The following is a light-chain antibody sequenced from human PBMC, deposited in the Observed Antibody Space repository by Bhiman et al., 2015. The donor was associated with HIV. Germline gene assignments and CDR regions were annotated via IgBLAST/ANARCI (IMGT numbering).Light chain of an antibody. J-gene: IGLJ2*01. V-gene: IGLV2-8*01. CDR3: CSYAGSTTYVV. CDR2: EVI. CDR1: SSDIGDSDS. Sequence: QSALTQPPSASGSPGQSVTISCTGTSSDIGDSDSVSWYQQRPGKAPKLMIYEVIKRPSGVPDRFSGSKSGNTASLTVSGLQAEDEADYYCCSYAGSTTYVVFGGGTQLTVV.